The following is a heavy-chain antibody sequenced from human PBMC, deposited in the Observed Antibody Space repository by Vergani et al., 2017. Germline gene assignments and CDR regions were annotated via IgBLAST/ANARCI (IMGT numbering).Heavy chain of an antibody. Sequence: QVQLVQSGAEVKKPGASVKVSCKASGYTFTSYGISWVRQAPGQGLEWMGWISAYNGNTNYAQKLQGRVTMTTDTSTSTAYMELRSLRSDDTAVDSCARDPGYSYGPFNYYYYGMDVWGQGTTVTVSS. CDR1: GYTFTSYG. D-gene: IGHD5-18*01. CDR2: ISAYNGNT. V-gene: IGHV1-18*01. CDR3: ARDPGYSYGPFNYYYYGMDV. J-gene: IGHJ6*02.